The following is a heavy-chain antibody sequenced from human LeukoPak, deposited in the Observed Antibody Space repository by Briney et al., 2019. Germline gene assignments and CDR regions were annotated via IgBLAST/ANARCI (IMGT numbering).Heavy chain of an antibody. CDR2: INPDGSTT. D-gene: IGHD3-10*01. Sequence: GGSLRLSCAASGFTLSSYWMHWVRQVPRKGLVWVSRINPDGSTTTYADSVKGRFTISRDNAKNTLYLQMNSLRAEDTAVYYCARVRVGAYDFEYWGQGTLVTVSS. CDR3: ARVRVGAYDFEY. V-gene: IGHV3-74*01. J-gene: IGHJ4*02. CDR1: GFTLSSYW.